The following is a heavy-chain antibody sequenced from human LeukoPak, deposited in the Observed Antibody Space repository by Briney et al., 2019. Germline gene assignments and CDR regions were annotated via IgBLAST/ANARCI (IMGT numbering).Heavy chain of an antibody. V-gene: IGHV4-59*01. CDR3: ARAYRPYYYGSGSYYRGYYFDY. J-gene: IGHJ4*02. D-gene: IGHD3-10*01. Sequence: PSETLSLTCTVSGGSISSYYWSWLRQPPGKGLEWIGYIYYSGSTNYNPSLKSRVTISVDTSKNQFSLKLSSVTAADTAVYYCARAYRPYYYGSGSYYRGYYFDYWGQGTLVTVSS. CDR1: GGSISSYY. CDR2: IYYSGST.